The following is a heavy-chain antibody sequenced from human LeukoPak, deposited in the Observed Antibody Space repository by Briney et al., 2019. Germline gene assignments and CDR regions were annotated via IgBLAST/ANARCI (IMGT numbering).Heavy chain of an antibody. CDR1: GFTSSSYW. V-gene: IGHV3-74*01. J-gene: IGHJ3*01. D-gene: IGHD4-17*01. Sequence: GGSLRLSCAASGFTSSSYWMHWVRQVPGKGLVWVSRISGDGTARNYADSVKGRFTISRDDAKNTVDLQMSSLRPEDTAMFYCAKSWRPNGDYHAFDFWGQGTMVTVSS. CDR2: ISGDGTAR. CDR3: AKSWRPNGDYHAFDF.